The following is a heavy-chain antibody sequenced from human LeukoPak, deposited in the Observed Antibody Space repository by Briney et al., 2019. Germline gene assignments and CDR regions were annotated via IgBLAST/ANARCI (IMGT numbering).Heavy chain of an antibody. J-gene: IGHJ4*02. D-gene: IGHD4-17*01. V-gene: IGHV4-31*02. CDR2: IYYSGST. Sequence: LRLSCAASGFTFSSYSMNWVRQHPGKGLEWIGYIYYSGSTYYNPSLKSRVTISVDTSKNQFSLKLSSVTAADTAVYYCARDNGDYGGSEYWGQGTLVTVSS. CDR1: GFTFSSYS. CDR3: ARDNGDYGGSEY.